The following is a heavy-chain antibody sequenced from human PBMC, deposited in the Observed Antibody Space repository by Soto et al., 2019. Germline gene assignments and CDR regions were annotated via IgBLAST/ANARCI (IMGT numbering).Heavy chain of an antibody. D-gene: IGHD5-18*01. CDR1: GFTFSSYA. Sequence: QVQLVESGGGVVQPGRSLRLSCAASGFTFSSYAMHWVRQAPGKGLEWVAVISYDGSNKYYADSVKGRFTISRDNSKNTLYLQMNSMRAEDTAVYYWARARYSYSDAPDDYYGMDVWGQGTTVTVSS. CDR3: ARARYSYSDAPDDYYGMDV. J-gene: IGHJ6*02. V-gene: IGHV3-30-3*01. CDR2: ISYDGSNK.